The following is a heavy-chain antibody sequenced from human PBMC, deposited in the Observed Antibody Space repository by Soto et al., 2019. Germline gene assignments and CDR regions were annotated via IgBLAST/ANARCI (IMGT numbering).Heavy chain of an antibody. D-gene: IGHD4-17*01. V-gene: IGHV2-5*02. J-gene: IGHJ4*02. CDR2: IYGDNDK. CDR3: ARSTLTTDFEY. Sequence: QITLKESGPTLVKPTQTLTLTCTFSGFSLTTNEVYVGWIRQPPGKALEWLALIYGDNDKRYSPSLKSRLTIPKDTSKNQVVLRMTNMDPVDTATYYCARSTLTTDFEYWGQGTLVTVSS. CDR1: GFSLTTNEVY.